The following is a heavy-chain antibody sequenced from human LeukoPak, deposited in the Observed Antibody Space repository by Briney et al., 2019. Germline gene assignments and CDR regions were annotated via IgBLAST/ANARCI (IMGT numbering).Heavy chain of an antibody. CDR1: GGSISSGDYY. D-gene: IGHD1-26*01. V-gene: IGHV4-30-4*08. Sequence: SETLSLTCTVSGGSISSGDYYWSWIRQPPGKGLEWIGYTYYSGSTYYNPSLKSRVTISIDTSKNQFSLKLSSVTAADTAVYYCARHQWVPAFDIWGQGTMVTVSS. CDR2: TYYSGST. J-gene: IGHJ3*02. CDR3: ARHQWVPAFDI.